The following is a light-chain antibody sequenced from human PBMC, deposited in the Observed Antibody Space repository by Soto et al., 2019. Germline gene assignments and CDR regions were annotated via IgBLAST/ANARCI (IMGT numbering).Light chain of an antibody. CDR1: QSVSNSY. V-gene: IGKV3-20*01. Sequence: DIVFTQSPGTLSLSPGERASLSCRASQSVSNSYLAWYQQKPGQAPRLLIYAASTRATGIPERFSGSLYGTDFNLTISRLETEDFAVYYCHQYGSAPRTFGQGTKVDI. CDR3: HQYGSAPRT. J-gene: IGKJ1*01. CDR2: AAS.